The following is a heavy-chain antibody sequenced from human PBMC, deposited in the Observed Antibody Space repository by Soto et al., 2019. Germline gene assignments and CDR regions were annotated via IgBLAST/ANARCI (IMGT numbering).Heavy chain of an antibody. J-gene: IGHJ4*02. V-gene: IGHV1-69*06. CDR3: ARGSIAVVVITQFDY. D-gene: IGHD3-22*01. CDR1: GGTFSSYA. CDR2: IIPIFGTA. Sequence: SVKVSCKASGGTFSSYAISRVRQAPGQGLEWMGGIIPIFGTANYAQKFQGRVTITADKSTSTAYMELSSLRSEDTAVYYCARGSIAVVVITQFDYWGQGTLVTVSS.